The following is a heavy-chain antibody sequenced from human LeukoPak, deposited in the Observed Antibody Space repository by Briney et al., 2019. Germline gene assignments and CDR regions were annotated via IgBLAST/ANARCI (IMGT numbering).Heavy chain of an antibody. Sequence: GGSLRLSCAASGFTFSSYAMSWVRQAPGKGLEWVSAIGGSGGSTYYADSVKGRFTISTDNSKNTLYLQMNSLRVEDTAVYYCAKAREGTTAFDYWGQGTLVTVSS. J-gene: IGHJ4*02. CDR2: IGGSGGST. CDR3: AKAREGTTAFDY. V-gene: IGHV3-23*01. CDR1: GFTFSSYA. D-gene: IGHD1-7*01.